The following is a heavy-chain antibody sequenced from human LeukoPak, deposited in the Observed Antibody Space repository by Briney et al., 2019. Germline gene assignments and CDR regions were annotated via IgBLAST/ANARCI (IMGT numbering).Heavy chain of an antibody. CDR3: ARDLDDLNTLPPLFQH. J-gene: IGHJ1*01. CDR1: GFTFSSYA. V-gene: IGHV3-30-3*01. Sequence: SGRSLRLSCAASGFTFSSYAMHWVRQAPGKGLEWVAVISYDGSNKYYADSVKGRFTISRDNSKNTLYLQMNSLRAEDTAVYYCARDLDDLNTLPPLFQHWGQGTLVTVSS. D-gene: IGHD3-3*01. CDR2: ISYDGSNK.